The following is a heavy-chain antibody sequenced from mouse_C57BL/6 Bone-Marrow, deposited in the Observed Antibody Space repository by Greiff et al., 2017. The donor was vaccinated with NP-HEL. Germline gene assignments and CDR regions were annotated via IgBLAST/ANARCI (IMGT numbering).Heavy chain of an antibody. Sequence: VQLKESGGGLVQPKGSLKLSCAASGFSFNTYAMNWVRQAPGKGLEWVARIRSKSNNYATYYADSLQDRFTISRDDSESMLYLQMNNLKTEDTAMYYGVRQGYDGYYLDYWGQGTTLTVSS. CDR1: GFSFNTYA. CDR3: VRQGYDGYYLDY. CDR2: IRSKSNNYAT. J-gene: IGHJ2*01. D-gene: IGHD2-3*01. V-gene: IGHV10-1*01.